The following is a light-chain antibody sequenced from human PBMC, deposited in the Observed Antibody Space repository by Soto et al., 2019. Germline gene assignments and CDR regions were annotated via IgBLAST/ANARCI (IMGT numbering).Light chain of an antibody. J-gene: IGKJ4*01. CDR2: AAS. CDR1: QSISSY. V-gene: IGKV1-39*01. CDR3: QQSYSTPLT. Sequence: DLQMTQSPSSLSASVGDRVTITCRASQSISSYLNWYQQKPGKAPKLLIYAASSLQSGVPSRFSGSGSATDFTLTIRSLQPEDFATYYCQQSYSTPLTFGGGTKVEIK.